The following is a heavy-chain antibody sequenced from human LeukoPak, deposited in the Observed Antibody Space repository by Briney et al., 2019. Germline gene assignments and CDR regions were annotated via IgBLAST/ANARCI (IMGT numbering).Heavy chain of an antibody. CDR2: INHSGST. V-gene: IGHV4-34*01. D-gene: IGHD2-2*01. Sequence: SETLSLTCAVYGGSFSGYYWSWIRQPPGKGLEWIGEINHSGSTNYNPSLKSRVTISVDTSKNQFSLKLSSVTAADTAVYYCATDCSSTSCPTANWGQGTLVTVSS. J-gene: IGHJ4*02. CDR3: ATDCSSTSCPTAN. CDR1: GGSFSGYY.